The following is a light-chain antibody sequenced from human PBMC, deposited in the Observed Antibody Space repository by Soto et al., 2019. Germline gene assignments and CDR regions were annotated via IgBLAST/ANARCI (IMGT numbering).Light chain of an antibody. J-gene: IGLJ2*01. V-gene: IGLV2-14*01. CDR1: SSDVGGYNY. Sequence: QSALTQPASVSGSPGQSITISCTGTSSDVGGYNYVSWYQQHPGKAPKLMIYDVSKRPSGVSNRFSGSKSGNTASLTISGLQAEDEADYYCSSYTSSILFGGGTKLTVL. CDR3: SSYTSSIL. CDR2: DVS.